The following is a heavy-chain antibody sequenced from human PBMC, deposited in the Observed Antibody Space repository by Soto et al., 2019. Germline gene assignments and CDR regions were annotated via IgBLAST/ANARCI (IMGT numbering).Heavy chain of an antibody. CDR2: IYYSGST. CDR3: ARHPSDFWFDP. CDR1: GGSISSSSYF. Sequence: QLQLQESGPGLVKPSETLSLTCTVSGGSISSSSYFWGWIRQPPGKGLEWIGSIYYSGSTYYNPSLRSRATVSVATSKTQFSLTLSSVTAADTAVYYCARHPSDFWFDPWGQGTLVTVSS. D-gene: IGHD2-21*02. J-gene: IGHJ5*02. V-gene: IGHV4-39*01.